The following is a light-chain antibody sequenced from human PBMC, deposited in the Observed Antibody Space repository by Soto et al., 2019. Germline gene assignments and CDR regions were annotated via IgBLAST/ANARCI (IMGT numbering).Light chain of an antibody. CDR3: QQYDNIPLT. J-gene: IGKJ4*01. CDR1: QSISSW. V-gene: IGKV1-5*03. CDR2: KAS. Sequence: DIQMTQSPSTLSASVGDRVTITCRASQSISSWLAWYQQKPGKAPKLLIYKASSLERGVPSRFSGSGFGTDFTFTISSLQPEDIATYYCQQYDNIPLTFGGGTKVDIK.